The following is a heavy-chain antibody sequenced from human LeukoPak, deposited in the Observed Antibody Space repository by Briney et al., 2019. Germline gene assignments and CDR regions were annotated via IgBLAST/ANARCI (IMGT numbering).Heavy chain of an antibody. D-gene: IGHD6-13*01. Sequence: ASVKVSCKASGYTFTGYYMHWVRQAPGQGLEWMGWINPNSGGTNYAQKFQGRVTMTRDTSISTAYMELSRLRSDDTAVYYCARVMSSSSWYPMVDNWFDPWGQGTLVTVSS. CDR2: INPNSGGT. J-gene: IGHJ5*02. CDR1: GYTFTGYY. V-gene: IGHV1-2*02. CDR3: ARVMSSSSWYPMVDNWFDP.